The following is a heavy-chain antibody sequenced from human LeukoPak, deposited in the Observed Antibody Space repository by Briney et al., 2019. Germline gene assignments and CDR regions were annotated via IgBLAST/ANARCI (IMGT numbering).Heavy chain of an antibody. CDR3: ARDGVYYYDSSGFDAFDI. CDR2: MNPNSGNT. D-gene: IGHD3-22*01. CDR1: GYTFTGYY. Sequence: GASVKVSCKASGYTFTGYYMHWVRQAPGQGLEWMGWMNPNSGNTGYAQKFQGRVTMTTDTSTSTAYMELRSLRSDDTAVYYCARDGVYYYDSSGFDAFDIWGQGTMVTVSS. J-gene: IGHJ3*02. V-gene: IGHV1-2*02.